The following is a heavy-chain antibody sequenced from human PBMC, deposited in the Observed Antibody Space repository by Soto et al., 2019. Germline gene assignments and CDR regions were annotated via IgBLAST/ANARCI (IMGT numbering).Heavy chain of an antibody. CDR2: ILYNENDQ. CDR3: AKDGTHLWSKQYYFDS. D-gene: IGHD1-26*01. J-gene: IGHJ4*02. CDR1: GFTFSDYT. Sequence: PGGSLRLSCSASGFTFSDYTMHWVRQVPDRELERITNILYNENDQYYSEKVKGRYTISRDNSKNTLYLQMHSLTTEDTAVYYCAKDGTHLWSKQYYFDSWGQGALVTVSS. V-gene: IGHV3-30*04.